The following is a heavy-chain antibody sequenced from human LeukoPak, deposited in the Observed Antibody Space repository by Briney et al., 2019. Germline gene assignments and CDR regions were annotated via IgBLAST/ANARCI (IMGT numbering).Heavy chain of an antibody. CDR1: GGSIISYY. J-gene: IGHJ5*02. V-gene: IGHV4-59*01. CDR2: TYYSGST. Sequence: PSETLSLTCTVSGGSIISYYWSWIRQPPGKGLERIGYTYYSGSTNYNPSLKSRVTISVDTSKNQFSLKLSSVTAADTAVYYCAREGLPYTGFDPWGQGTLVTVSS. CDR3: AREGLPYTGFDP. D-gene: IGHD4-11*01.